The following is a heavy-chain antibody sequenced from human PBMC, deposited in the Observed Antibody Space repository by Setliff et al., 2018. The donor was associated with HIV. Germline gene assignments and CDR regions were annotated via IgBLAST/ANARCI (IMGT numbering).Heavy chain of an antibody. CDR3: ARAYDYSNYFHYYMDV. CDR1: GDSISDYY. J-gene: IGHJ6*03. D-gene: IGHD4-4*01. CDR2: IYYSGST. Sequence: SETLSLTCTVSGDSISDYYWTWIRQHPGKGLEWIGYIYYSGSTNYNPSLKSRVTISVDTSKNQFSLKLTSLTAADTAVYYCARAYDYSNYFHYYMDVWGKGTTVTVSS. V-gene: IGHV4-59*01.